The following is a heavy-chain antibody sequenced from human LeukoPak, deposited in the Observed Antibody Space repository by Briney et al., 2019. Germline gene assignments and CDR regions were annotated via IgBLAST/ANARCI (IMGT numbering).Heavy chain of an antibody. J-gene: IGHJ4*02. D-gene: IGHD1-14*01. CDR3: ARESTNQYYFDY. CDR2: IYHSGNT. Sequence: PSETLSLTCTVSGYSISTGYYWGWIRQPPGKGLEWIGSIYHSGNTYYNPSLKTRVTISIDTSKNQFSLNLSSVTAGDTAVYYCARESTNQYYFDYWGQGTLVTVSS. V-gene: IGHV4-38-2*02. CDR1: GYSISTGYY.